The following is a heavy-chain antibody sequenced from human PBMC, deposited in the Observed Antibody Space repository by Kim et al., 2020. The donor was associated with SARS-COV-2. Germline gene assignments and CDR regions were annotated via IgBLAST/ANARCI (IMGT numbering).Heavy chain of an antibody. CDR1: GLTLRSYA. D-gene: IGHD6-19*01. Sequence: GGYLRLSCAASGLTLRSYAMNWVRQGPGKGLEWVSSITRGGDTYYAASVKGRFTISRDNFKDTLSLQMNSLRAEDTGNYYCVPCVTLADRSGWCTFFDH. CDR2: ITRGGDT. CDR3: VPCVTLADRSGWCTFFDH. J-gene: IGHJ4*01. V-gene: IGHV3-23*01.